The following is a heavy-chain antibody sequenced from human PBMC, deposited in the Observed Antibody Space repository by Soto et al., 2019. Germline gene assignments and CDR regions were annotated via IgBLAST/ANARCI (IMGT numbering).Heavy chain of an antibody. D-gene: IGHD3-3*02. CDR3: ARLPSRHLVDY. V-gene: IGHV4-39*01. CDR1: GSSINSSGYY. J-gene: IGHJ4*02. CDR2: MFYGVST. Sequence: SETLSLTCTVSGSSINSSGYYWGWIRQPPGKGLEWIGSMFYGVSTYYNPSLKSRVTVSVDTSKNQFSLNLRSVTAADTAVYYCARLPSRHLVDYWGQGTLVPVS.